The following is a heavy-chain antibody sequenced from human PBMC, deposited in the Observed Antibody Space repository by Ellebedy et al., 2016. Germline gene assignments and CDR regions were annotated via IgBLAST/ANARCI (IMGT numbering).Heavy chain of an antibody. CDR1: GFTFSSYA. J-gene: IGHJ2*01. D-gene: IGHD2-2*02. Sequence: GGSLRLXXAASGFTFSSYAQSWVRQAPGKGLEWVAVISYDGSNKYYADSVKGRFTISRDNSKNTLYLQMNSLRAEDTAVYYCARDGGCCQLLYRDEYWYFDLWGRGTLVTVSS. V-gene: IGHV3-30-3*01. CDR3: ARDGGCCQLLYRDEYWYFDL. CDR2: ISYDGSNK.